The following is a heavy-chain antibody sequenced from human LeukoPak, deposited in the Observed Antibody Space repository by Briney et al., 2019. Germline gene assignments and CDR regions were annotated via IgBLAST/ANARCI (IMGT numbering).Heavy chain of an antibody. Sequence: ASVKVSCKVSGYTLTELSMHWVRQAPGKGLEWMGGFDPEDGETIYAQKFQGRVTMTEDTSTDTAYMELSSLRSEDTAVYYCATVVYCSSTSCMDVWGKGTTVTVSS. CDR1: GYTLTELS. CDR2: FDPEDGET. D-gene: IGHD2-2*01. J-gene: IGHJ6*04. CDR3: ATVVYCSSTSCMDV. V-gene: IGHV1-24*01.